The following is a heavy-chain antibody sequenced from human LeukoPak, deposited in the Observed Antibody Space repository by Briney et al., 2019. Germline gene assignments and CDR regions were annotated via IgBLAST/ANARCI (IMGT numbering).Heavy chain of an antibody. CDR2: ITPIFGTA. CDR3: AREWGLESSGYYYAY. D-gene: IGHD3-22*01. J-gene: IGHJ4*02. V-gene: IGHV1-69*13. CDR1: GGTFSRFT. Sequence: GASVKVSCKASGGTFSRFTSSRVRQAPGQGFEWMGGITPIFGTANFAQKFQGRVSITADESTSTAFMELSSLRSEDTAVYYCAREWGLESSGYYYAYWGQGTLVTVSS.